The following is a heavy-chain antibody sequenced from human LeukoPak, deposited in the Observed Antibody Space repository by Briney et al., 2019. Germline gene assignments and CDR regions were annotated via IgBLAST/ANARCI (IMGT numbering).Heavy chain of an antibody. CDR3: ARGRTYYYGSGSYYAKPYNWFDP. Sequence: SETLSLTRAVYGGSFSGYYWSWIRQPPGKGLEWIGEISHSGSTNYNPSLKSRVTISVDTSKNQFSLKLSPVTAADTAVYYCARGRTYYYGSGSYYAKPYNWFDPWGQGTLVTVSS. J-gene: IGHJ5*02. CDR1: GGSFSGYY. D-gene: IGHD3-10*01. CDR2: ISHSGST. V-gene: IGHV4-34*01.